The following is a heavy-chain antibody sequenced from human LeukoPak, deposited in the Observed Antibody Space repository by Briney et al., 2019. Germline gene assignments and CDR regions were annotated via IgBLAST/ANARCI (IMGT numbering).Heavy chain of an antibody. D-gene: IGHD3-10*01. Sequence: PGGSLRLSCAASGFTFSNYAMSWVRQAPGKGLEWVAVISYDGSNKYYADSVKGRFTISRDNSKNTLYLQMNSLRAEDTAVYYCARGGEYYYYYYMDVWGKGTTVTVSS. CDR1: GFTFSNYA. CDR3: ARGGEYYYYYYMDV. J-gene: IGHJ6*03. CDR2: ISYDGSNK. V-gene: IGHV3-30-3*01.